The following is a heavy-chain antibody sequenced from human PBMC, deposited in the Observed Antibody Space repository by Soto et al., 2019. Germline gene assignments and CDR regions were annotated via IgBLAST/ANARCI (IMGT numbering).Heavy chain of an antibody. J-gene: IGHJ4*02. CDR1: GYTLNTYG. CDR2: ISANNDHT. Sequence: QVQLVQSGAEVKKPGASVKVSCKASGYTLNTYGITWVRQAPGHGLEWMGWISANNDHTNYPQKLQGRVTMTTDTSTSTAYMELRRLTSDDTAVYYCARGTYFDYWGQGTLGAVSS. V-gene: IGHV1-18*01. CDR3: ARGTYFDY.